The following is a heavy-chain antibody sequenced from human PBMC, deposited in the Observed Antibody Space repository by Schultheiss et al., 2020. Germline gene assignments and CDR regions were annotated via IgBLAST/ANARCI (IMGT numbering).Heavy chain of an antibody. CDR2: ISPSSTSI. V-gene: IGHV3-11*01. Sequence: GGSLRLSCAASGFTFRDYYMTWIRQAPGKGLEWLSYISPSSTSIYYADSVKGRFTISRSNAKSSLYLQMNSLRAEDTAVYYCARDGGADKYGMDVWGQGTTVTVSS. J-gene: IGHJ6*02. CDR1: GFTFRDYY. D-gene: IGHD3-10*01. CDR3: ARDGGADKYGMDV.